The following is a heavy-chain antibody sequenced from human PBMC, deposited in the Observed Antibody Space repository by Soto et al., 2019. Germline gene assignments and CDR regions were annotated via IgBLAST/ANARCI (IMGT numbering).Heavy chain of an antibody. D-gene: IGHD2-2*01. Sequence: EVHLLESGGGLVQPGGSLRLSCAASGFTFDSHAMSWVRRAPGKGLEWVSTISARGGSTYYAANVKGRFTVSRDNSKNTVYLQMSSLRAEDTALYYCAKYCVTSSCNTRYFDSWGQGTLVTVSS. J-gene: IGHJ4*02. CDR1: GFTFDSHA. CDR2: ISARGGST. V-gene: IGHV3-23*01. CDR3: AKYCVTSSCNTRYFDS.